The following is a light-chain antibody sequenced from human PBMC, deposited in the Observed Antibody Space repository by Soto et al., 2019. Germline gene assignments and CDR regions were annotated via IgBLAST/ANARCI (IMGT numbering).Light chain of an antibody. J-gene: IGLJ1*01. CDR3: QPYVRSLSGRV. V-gene: IGLV1-40*01. CDR1: SSNIGAGYD. Sequence: QSVLTQPPSVSGAPGQRVTISCTGSSSNIGAGYDVHWYQQLPGTAPKLLIYGNSNRPSGVPDRFSGSKSGTSASLAITGLQAEDEGDYYCQPYVRSLSGRVFGTGTKLTVL. CDR2: GNS.